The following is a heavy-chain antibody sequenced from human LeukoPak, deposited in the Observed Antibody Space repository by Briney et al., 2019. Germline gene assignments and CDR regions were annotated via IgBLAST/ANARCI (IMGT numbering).Heavy chain of an antibody. CDR1: GLSISSYY. V-gene: IGHV4-59*12. J-gene: IGHJ5*02. D-gene: IGHD1/OR15-1a*01. CDR3: ARGCNWNTGGWFDP. CDR2: IYYSENT. Sequence: SDTLSLTCTLSGLSISSYYWSWIRQPPGEGREWIGYIYYSENTNYHSSLKSRVTISEDTSKKQFSLKLSSVTAADTAVYYCARGCNWNTGGWFDPWGQGTLVTVSS.